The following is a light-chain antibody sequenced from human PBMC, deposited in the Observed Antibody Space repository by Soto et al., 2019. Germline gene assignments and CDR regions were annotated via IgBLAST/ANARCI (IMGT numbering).Light chain of an antibody. CDR2: DVS. CDR3: CSYAGSYTWV. CDR1: SSDVGGYNY. J-gene: IGLJ3*02. V-gene: IGLV2-11*01. Sequence: QSALTQPRSVSGSPGQSVTISCTGTSSDVGGYNYVSWYQQHPGKAPKLMIYDVSKRPSGVPHRFSGSKSGNTASLTISGLQAEDEADYFCCSYAGSYTWVFGGGTQLNVL.